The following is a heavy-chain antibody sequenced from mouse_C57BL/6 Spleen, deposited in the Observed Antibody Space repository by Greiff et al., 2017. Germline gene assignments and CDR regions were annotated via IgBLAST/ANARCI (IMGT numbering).Heavy chain of an antibody. J-gene: IGHJ4*01. Sequence: VQLQQPGAALVRPGSSVKLSCKASGYTFTSYWMDWVKQRPGQGLEWIGNLYPSDSETHYNQKFKDKATLTVDKSSSTAYMQLSSLTSDDSAVYYCARRNYSPSMDYWGQGTSVTVSS. CDR1: GYTFTSYW. D-gene: IGHD2-1*01. CDR2: LYPSDSET. CDR3: ARRNYSPSMDY. V-gene: IGHV1-61*01.